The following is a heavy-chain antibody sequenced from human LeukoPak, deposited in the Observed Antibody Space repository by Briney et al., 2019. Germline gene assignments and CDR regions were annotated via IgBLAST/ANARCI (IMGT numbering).Heavy chain of an antibody. J-gene: IGHJ6*02. V-gene: IGHV3-23*01. CDR3: AKDRSSSWPTGRYYYGMDV. D-gene: IGHD6-13*01. Sequence: GGSLRLSCAASGFTFSSYATSWVRQAPGKGLEWVSAISGSGGSTYYADSVKGRFTISRDNSKNTLYLQMNSLRAEDTAVYYCAKDRSSSWPTGRYYYGMDVWGQGTTVTVSS. CDR2: ISGSGGST. CDR1: GFTFSSYA.